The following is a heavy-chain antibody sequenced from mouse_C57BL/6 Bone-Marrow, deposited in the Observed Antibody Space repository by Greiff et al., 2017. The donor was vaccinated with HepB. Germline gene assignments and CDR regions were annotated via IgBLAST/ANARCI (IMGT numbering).Heavy chain of an antibody. J-gene: IGHJ4*01. D-gene: IGHD5-1*01. Sequence: VQLQQPGAELVKPGASVKLSCKASGYTFTSYWMQWVKQRPGQGLEWIGEIDPSDSYTNYNQKFKGKATLTVDTSSSTAYMQLSSLTSEDSAVYYCASSYLEAMDYWGQGTSVTVSS. CDR1: GYTFTSYW. CDR3: ASSYLEAMDY. CDR2: IDPSDSYT. V-gene: IGHV1-50*01.